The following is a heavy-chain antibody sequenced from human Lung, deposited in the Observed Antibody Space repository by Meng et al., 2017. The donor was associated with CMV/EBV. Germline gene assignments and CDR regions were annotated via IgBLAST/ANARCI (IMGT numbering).Heavy chain of an antibody. Sequence: VQRVQSGAGVKRPGASVKISCQASGYSFSGFYLNCARQAPGHGLEWLGRVNPISDDTHLAQKFEGRITVTRGATINTAFMELTRLRPDDTAVYYCAKSSDNGWSSWGPGTLVTVSS. J-gene: IGHJ4*01. V-gene: IGHV1-2*06. CDR3: AKSSDNGWSS. CDR1: GYSFSGFY. D-gene: IGHD6-19*01. CDR2: VNPISDDT.